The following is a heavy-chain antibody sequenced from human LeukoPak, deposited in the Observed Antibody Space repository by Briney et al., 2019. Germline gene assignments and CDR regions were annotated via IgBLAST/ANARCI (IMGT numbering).Heavy chain of an antibody. Sequence: SSETLSLTCAVYGGSFSGYYWSWIRQPPGKGLVWIGYIYYSGSTNYNPSLKSRVTISVDTSKNQFSLKLSSVTAADTAVYYCAREGGSGLCSSSSSRKYYYYMDVWGKGTTVTVSS. J-gene: IGHJ6*03. V-gene: IGHV4-59*01. D-gene: IGHD6-6*01. CDR3: AREGGSGLCSSSSSRKYYYYMDV. CDR2: IYYSGST. CDR1: GGSFSGYY.